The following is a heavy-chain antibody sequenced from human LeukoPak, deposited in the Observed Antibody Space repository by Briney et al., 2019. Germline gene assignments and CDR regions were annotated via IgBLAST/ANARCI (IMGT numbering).Heavy chain of an antibody. CDR2: INHSGST. CDR1: GGSFSGYY. D-gene: IGHD5-18*01. V-gene: IGHV4-34*01. J-gene: IGHJ4*02. Sequence: ASETLSLTCAVYGGSFSGYYWSWIRQPPGKGLEWIGEINHSGSTNYNPSLKSRVTISVDTSKNQLSLKLSSVTAADTAVYYCARGDTAMDNPFDYWGQGTLVTVSS. CDR3: ARGDTAMDNPFDY.